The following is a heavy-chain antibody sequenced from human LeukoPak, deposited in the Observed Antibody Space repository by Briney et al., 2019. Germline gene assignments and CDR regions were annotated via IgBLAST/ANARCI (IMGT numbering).Heavy chain of an antibody. CDR3: AKDARRYSGWYFFDH. CDR1: GFTFSNLA. V-gene: IGHV3-23*01. J-gene: IGHJ4*02. CDR2: ISDTGGTT. D-gene: IGHD6-19*01. Sequence: GGSLRLSCVASGFTFSNLAMGWVRQAPGKGLEWVSVISDTGGTTYYADSVKGRFTVSRDNSRNTLYLQMNSLRVDDTAVYFCAKDARRYSGWYFFDHWGQGTLVTVST.